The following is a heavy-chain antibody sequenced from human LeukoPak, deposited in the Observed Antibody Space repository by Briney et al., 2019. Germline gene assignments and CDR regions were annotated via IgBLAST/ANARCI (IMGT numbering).Heavy chain of an antibody. CDR1: GFTFSIYA. Sequence: PGGSLRLSCAASGFTFSIYAMSWVRQAPGKGLQLVSSITSRGESTWYVDTVKGRFTITRDNSENTLYLQMHRLRAEDTAVYYCARDRPNYYGSDGHYYRRDGDYWGRGTLVSVSS. D-gene: IGHD3-22*01. CDR3: ARDRPNYYGSDGHYYRRDGDY. J-gene: IGHJ4*02. V-gene: IGHV3-23*01. CDR2: ITSRGEST.